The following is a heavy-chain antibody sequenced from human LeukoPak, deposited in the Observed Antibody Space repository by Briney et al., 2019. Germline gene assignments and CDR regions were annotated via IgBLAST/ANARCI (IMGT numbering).Heavy chain of an antibody. CDR1: GFTFSSYW. CDR3: ARSQYSSSPY. V-gene: IGHV3-74*01. J-gene: IGHJ4*02. D-gene: IGHD6-13*01. CDR2: MNSDGSST. Sequence: GGSLRLSCAASGFTFSSYWMHWVRQAPGKGLVWVSRMNSDGSSTSYADSVKGRFTISRDNAKNSLYLQMNSLRAEDTAVYYCARSQYSSSPYWGQGTLVTVSS.